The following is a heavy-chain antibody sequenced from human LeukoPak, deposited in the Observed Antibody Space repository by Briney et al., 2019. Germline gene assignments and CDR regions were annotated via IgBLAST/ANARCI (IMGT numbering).Heavy chain of an antibody. J-gene: IGHJ5*02. Sequence: PSETLSLTCTVSGASIRSYYWSWIRQPPGRGLEWIGYMYNSGSTYYNTSLKSRVTISGDTSKNQFSLKLTSVTAADTAVYYCARRGTGSHGWDPWGQGTLVTVSS. V-gene: IGHV4-59*01. CDR2: MYNSGST. CDR1: GASIRSYY. D-gene: IGHD3-16*01. CDR3: ARRGTGSHGWDP.